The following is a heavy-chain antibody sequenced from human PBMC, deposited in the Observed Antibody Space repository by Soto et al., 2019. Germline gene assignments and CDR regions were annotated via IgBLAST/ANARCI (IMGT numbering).Heavy chain of an antibody. D-gene: IGHD3-22*01. CDR3: AKAYYYDSSGYYPAYFDY. CDR2: ISGSGGST. J-gene: IGHJ4*02. CDR1: GFTFSSYA. V-gene: IGHV3-23*01. Sequence: PGGSLRLSCAASGFTFSSYAMSWVRQAPGKGLEWVSAISGSGGSTYYADSVKGRFTISRDNSKNTLYLQMNSLRAEDTAVYYCAKAYYYDSSGYYPAYFDYWGQGTLVTVSS.